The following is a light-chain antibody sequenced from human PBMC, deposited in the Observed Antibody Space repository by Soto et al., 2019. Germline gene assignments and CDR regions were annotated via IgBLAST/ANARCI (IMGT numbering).Light chain of an antibody. Sequence: DIVMTQSPASLAVSLGERATINCKSSQSVLYSSNNKNYLAWYQHKPGQPPKLLIYWASTRESGVPDRFSGSGSGADFSLTISSLQAEDVAVYYCQQYYGSPYTFGQGTKLEIK. CDR1: QSVLYSSNNKNY. CDR3: QQYYGSPYT. V-gene: IGKV4-1*01. J-gene: IGKJ2*01. CDR2: WAS.